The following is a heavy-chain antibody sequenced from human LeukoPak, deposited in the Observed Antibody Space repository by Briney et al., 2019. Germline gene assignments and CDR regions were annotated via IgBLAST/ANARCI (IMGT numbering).Heavy chain of an antibody. CDR1: GFTFSSYW. D-gene: IGHD6-13*01. Sequence: GGSLSLSCAASGFTFSSYWMSWVRQAPGKGLEWVANIKQDGSEKYYADSVKGRFTISRDNAKNSLYLQMNSLRAEDTAVYYCARDRSSIAAAGTYMDVWGKGTTVTVSS. J-gene: IGHJ6*03. V-gene: IGHV3-7*01. CDR3: ARDRSSIAAAGTYMDV. CDR2: IKQDGSEK.